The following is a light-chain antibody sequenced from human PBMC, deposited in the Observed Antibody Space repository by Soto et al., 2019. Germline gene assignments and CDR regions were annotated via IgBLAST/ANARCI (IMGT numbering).Light chain of an antibody. V-gene: IGKV3-20*01. CDR1: QSFNSIY. CDR2: GAS. Sequence: EIVLTQSPGTLSLSPGERATLSCRASQSFNSIYLAWYQQKPGQAPRLLIYGASSRATGIPDRFSGSGSETDFTLTISRLEPEDFAVFYCHQYAQSPLTFGGGTRWIS. J-gene: IGKJ4*01. CDR3: HQYAQSPLT.